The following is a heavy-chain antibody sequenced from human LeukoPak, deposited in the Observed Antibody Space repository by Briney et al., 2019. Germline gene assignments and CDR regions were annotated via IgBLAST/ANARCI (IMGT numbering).Heavy chain of an antibody. Sequence: GGSLRLSCAASGFTFSTYAMSWVRQAPGKGLEWVSRINNDGRSTSYAGSVKGRFTISRDNAKNTLYLQMNSPRAEDTAVYYCARDNEYCTGGTCRLDYWGQGALVTVSS. D-gene: IGHD2-15*01. V-gene: IGHV3-74*01. CDR2: INNDGRST. J-gene: IGHJ4*02. CDR1: GFTFSTYA. CDR3: ARDNEYCTGGTCRLDY.